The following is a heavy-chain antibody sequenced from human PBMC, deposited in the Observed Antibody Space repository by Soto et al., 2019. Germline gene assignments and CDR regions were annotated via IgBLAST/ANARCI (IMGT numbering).Heavy chain of an antibody. Sequence: PGVSLRLSCAASGFTFSDYYMSWIRQAPGKGLEWVSYISSSGSTIYYAASVKGRFTISRDNAKNSLYLQMNSLRAEDTAVYYCEITMVRGVITSDYWGQGTLVTVSS. V-gene: IGHV3-11*01. CDR2: ISSSGSTI. CDR3: EITMVRGVITSDY. J-gene: IGHJ4*02. D-gene: IGHD3-10*01. CDR1: GFTFSDYY.